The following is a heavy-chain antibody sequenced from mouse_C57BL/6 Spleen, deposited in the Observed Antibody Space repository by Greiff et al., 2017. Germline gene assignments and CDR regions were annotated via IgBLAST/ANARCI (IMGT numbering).Heavy chain of an antibody. Sequence: QVTLKVSGPELVKPGASVKISCKASGYAFSSSWMNWVKQRPGKGLEWIGRIYPGDGDTNYNGKFKGKATLTADKSSSTAYMQLSSLTSEDSAVYFCANYYGSSHGFAYWGQGTLVTVSA. CDR1: GYAFSSSW. V-gene: IGHV1-82*01. CDR3: ANYYGSSHGFAY. J-gene: IGHJ3*01. D-gene: IGHD1-1*01. CDR2: IYPGDGDT.